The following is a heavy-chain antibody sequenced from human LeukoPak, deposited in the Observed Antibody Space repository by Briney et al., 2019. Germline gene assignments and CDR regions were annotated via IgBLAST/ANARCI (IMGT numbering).Heavy chain of an antibody. Sequence: SETLSLACAVYGGSFSGYYWSWIRQPPGKGLEWIGEINHSGSTNYNPSLKSRVTISVDTSKNQFSLKLSSVTAADTAVYYCARDPRGYDSSGYYWYYWGQGTLVTVSS. D-gene: IGHD3-22*01. CDR2: INHSGST. CDR1: GGSFSGYY. V-gene: IGHV4-34*01. J-gene: IGHJ4*02. CDR3: ARDPRGYDSSGYYWYY.